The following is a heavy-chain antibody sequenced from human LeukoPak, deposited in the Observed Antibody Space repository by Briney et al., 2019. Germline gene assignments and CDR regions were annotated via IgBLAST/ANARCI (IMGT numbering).Heavy chain of an antibody. CDR1: GYTFTSYD. D-gene: IGHD6-13*01. CDR2: MNPNSGNT. J-gene: IGHJ4*02. CDR3: ARSSQLVLGGFDY. V-gene: IGHV1-8*01. Sequence: GASVKVSCKASGYTFTSYDINWVRQATGQGLEWMGWMNPNSGNTGYAQKFQGRVTMTRNTSISTAYMELSSLRSEDTAVYYCARSSQLVLGGFDYWGQETLVTVSS.